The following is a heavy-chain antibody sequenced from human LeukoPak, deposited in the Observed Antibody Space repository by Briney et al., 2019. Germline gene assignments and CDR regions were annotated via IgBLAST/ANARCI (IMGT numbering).Heavy chain of an antibody. J-gene: IGHJ4*02. CDR2: ISGSGGST. V-gene: IGHV3-23*01. CDR1: GFTFSSYA. Sequence: GGSLRLSCAASGFTFSSYAMSWVRQAPGKGLEWVSAISGSGGSTYYAVSVTGRFTISRDNSKNTLYLQMNSLRAEDTAVYYCVDYGDYGRQSFDYWGQGTLVTVSS. D-gene: IGHD4-17*01. CDR3: VDYGDYGRQSFDY.